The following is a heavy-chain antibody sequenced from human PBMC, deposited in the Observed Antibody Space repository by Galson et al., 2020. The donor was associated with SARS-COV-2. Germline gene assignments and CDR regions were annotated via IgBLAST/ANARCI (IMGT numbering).Heavy chain of an antibody. CDR1: GGSISSSSYY. CDR3: ASQSANYGILTGQLGGYYYYYGMDV. J-gene: IGHJ6*02. D-gene: IGHD3-9*01. Sequence: SETLSLTCTVSGGSISSSSYYWGWIRQPPGKGLEWIGSIYYSGSTYYNPSLKSRVTISVDTSKNQFSLKLSSVTAADTAVYYCASQSANYGILTGQLGGYYYYYGMDVWGQGTTVTVSS. CDR2: IYYSGST. V-gene: IGHV4-39*01.